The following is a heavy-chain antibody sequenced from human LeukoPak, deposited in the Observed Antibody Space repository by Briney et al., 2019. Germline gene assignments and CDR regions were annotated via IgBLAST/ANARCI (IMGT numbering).Heavy chain of an antibody. CDR3: ARDPYGRGLKIDY. D-gene: IGHD4-17*01. Sequence: GGSLRLSCAASGFTFSSYGMHWVRQAPGKGLEWVAVISYDGSNKYYADSVKGRFTISRDNSKNTLYLQMNSLRAEDTAVYYCARDPYGRGLKIDYWGQGTLVTVSS. J-gene: IGHJ4*02. V-gene: IGHV3-30*19. CDR1: GFTFSSYG. CDR2: ISYDGSNK.